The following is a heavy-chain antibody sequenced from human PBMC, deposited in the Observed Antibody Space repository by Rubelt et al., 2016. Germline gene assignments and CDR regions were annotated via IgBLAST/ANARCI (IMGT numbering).Heavy chain of an antibody. Sequence: TFSSYWMSWVRQAPGKGLEWVANIKQDGSEKYYVDSVKGRFTISRDNAKNSLYLQMDSLRAEDTAVYYCARGRTPIAAAVPRAWDWYFDLWGRGTLVTVSS. V-gene: IGHV3-7*01. CDR1: TFSSYW. CDR2: IKQDGSEK. J-gene: IGHJ2*01. CDR3: ARGRTPIAAAVPRAWDWYFDL. D-gene: IGHD6-13*01.